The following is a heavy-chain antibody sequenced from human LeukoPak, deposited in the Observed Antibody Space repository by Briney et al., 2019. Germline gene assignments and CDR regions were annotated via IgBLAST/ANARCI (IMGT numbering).Heavy chain of an antibody. CDR3: ATVTVRGVITVYFDY. CDR2: FDPEGGET. V-gene: IGHV1-24*01. Sequence: ASVKVSCKVSGYTLTELSMHWVRQAPGKGLEWMGGFDPEGGETIYAQKFQGRVTMTEDTSTDTAYMELSSLRSEDTAVYYCATVTVRGVITVYFDYWGQGTLVTVSS. J-gene: IGHJ4*02. D-gene: IGHD3-10*01. CDR1: GYTLTELS.